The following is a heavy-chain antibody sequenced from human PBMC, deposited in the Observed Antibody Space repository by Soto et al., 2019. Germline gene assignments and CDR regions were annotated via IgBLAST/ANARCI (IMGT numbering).Heavy chain of an antibody. Sequence: QVQLQESGPGLVKPSQTLSLTCTVSGGSISSGGYSWSWIRQHPGKGLEWIGYIYYSGSTYYNPSLKSRVTISVDTSKNQFSLKLSSVTAADTAVYYCARDPKRYCSGGSCYGYWCQGTLVTVSS. CDR2: IYYSGST. CDR1: GGSISSGGYS. V-gene: IGHV4-31*03. CDR3: ARDPKRYCSGGSCYGY. D-gene: IGHD2-15*01. J-gene: IGHJ4*02.